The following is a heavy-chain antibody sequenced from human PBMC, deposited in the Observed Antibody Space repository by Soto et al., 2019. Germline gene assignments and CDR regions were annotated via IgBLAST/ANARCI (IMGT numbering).Heavy chain of an antibody. CDR1: GGSISSYY. Sequence: QVQLQESGPGLVKPSETLSLTCTVSGGSISSYYWSWIRQPPGKGLEWIGYIYYSGSTNYNPSLNSRVTLSEDTSKNQFSLKLSSVTAADTALYYCARRGGDSSGYYIYFDYWGQGTLVTVSS. J-gene: IGHJ4*02. CDR2: IYYSGST. V-gene: IGHV4-59*01. CDR3: ARRGGDSSGYYIYFDY. D-gene: IGHD3-22*01.